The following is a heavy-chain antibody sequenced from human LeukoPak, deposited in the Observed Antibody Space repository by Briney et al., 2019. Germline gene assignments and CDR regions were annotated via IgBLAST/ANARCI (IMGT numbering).Heavy chain of an antibody. CDR1: GFTFSSYA. CDR3: AKVFCCGGYSSVLYYFDY. V-gene: IGHV3-23*01. Sequence: GGSLRLSCAASGFTFSSYAMSWVRQAPGKGLEWVSAISGSGGSTYYADSVKGRFTISRDNSKNTLYLQMNSLRAEDTAVYYCAKVFCCGGYSSVLYYFDYWGQGTLVTVYS. D-gene: IGHD6-19*01. J-gene: IGHJ4*02. CDR2: ISGSGGST.